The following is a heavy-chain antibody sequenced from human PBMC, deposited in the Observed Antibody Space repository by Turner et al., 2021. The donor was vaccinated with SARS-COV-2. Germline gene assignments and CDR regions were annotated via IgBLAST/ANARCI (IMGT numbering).Heavy chain of an antibody. J-gene: IGHJ3*01. Sequence: QVPLVQSGAEVKKPGASVKVSCKAVGYTFDTYGVVWVRQAPGQGLEWMGWISGYNGNRNYAQSLQRRVTMATDTSTNTAYMEWRSLTSADTGVYFCARGSLWFDDLRENAFDVWGQGTLVTVSS. CDR3: ARGSLWFDDLRENAFDV. CDR1: GYTFDTYG. CDR2: ISGYNGNR. V-gene: IGHV1-18*01. D-gene: IGHD3-16*01.